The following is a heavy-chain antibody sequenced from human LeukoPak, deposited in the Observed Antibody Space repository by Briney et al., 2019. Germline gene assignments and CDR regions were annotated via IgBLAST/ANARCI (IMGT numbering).Heavy chain of an antibody. CDR3: ARDRPGGYYYYYMDV. J-gene: IGHJ6*03. V-gene: IGHV3-21*01. D-gene: IGHD3-16*01. Sequence: GGSLRLSCAASGFTFSSYSMNWVRQAPGKGLEWVSSISSSSSYIYYADSVKGRFTISRDNAKNPLYLQMNSLRAEDTAVYYCARDRPGGYYYYYMDVWGKGTTVTVSS. CDR1: GFTFSSYS. CDR2: ISSSSSYI.